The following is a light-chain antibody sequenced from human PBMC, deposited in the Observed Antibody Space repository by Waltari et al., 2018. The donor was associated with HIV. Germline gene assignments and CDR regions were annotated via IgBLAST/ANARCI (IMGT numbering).Light chain of an antibody. CDR3: CSYAGSSTLV. J-gene: IGLJ2*01. V-gene: IGLV2-23*02. CDR1: NSHNH. CDR2: DVS. Sequence: QSALTQPASVSGSPGQSITISCTGTNSHNHVSLYHHHPGKAPTLLIYDVSERPSGVSNRFSGSKSGNTASLTISGLQAEDEADYYCCSYAGSSTLVFGGGTKLTVL.